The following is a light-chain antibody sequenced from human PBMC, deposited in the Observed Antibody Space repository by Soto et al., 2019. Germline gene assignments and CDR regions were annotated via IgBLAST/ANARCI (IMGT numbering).Light chain of an antibody. V-gene: IGLV1-51*01. Sequence: QSVLTQPPSVSAAPGQKVTISCSGSSSNIGNNYVSCYQQLPGTAPKLLIYDNNNRPSRIPDRFCGSKSGTSATLGITGLQTGDEADYYCGTWDSSLSPWVFGGGTKVTVL. CDR1: SSNIGNNY. J-gene: IGLJ3*02. CDR3: GTWDSSLSPWV. CDR2: DNN.